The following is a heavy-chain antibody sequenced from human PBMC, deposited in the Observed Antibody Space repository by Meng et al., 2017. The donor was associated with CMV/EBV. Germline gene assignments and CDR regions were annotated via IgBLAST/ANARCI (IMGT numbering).Heavy chain of an antibody. Sequence: TSGVGVGWIRQPPGKALEWLALIYWNDDKRYSPSLRSRLTITKDTSKNQVVLTMTNMDPVDTATYYCAHSLGYYDFWSGYLYYFDYWGQGTLVTVSS. J-gene: IGHJ4*02. D-gene: IGHD3-3*01. CDR2: IYWNDDK. CDR1: TSGVG. V-gene: IGHV2-5*01. CDR3: AHSLGYYDFWSGYLYYFDY.